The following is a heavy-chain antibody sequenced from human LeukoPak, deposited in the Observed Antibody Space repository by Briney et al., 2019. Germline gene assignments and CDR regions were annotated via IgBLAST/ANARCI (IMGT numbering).Heavy chain of an antibody. V-gene: IGHV3-9*01. CDR3: AKSLSQYYYGSGSPFDY. CDR1: GFTFDDYA. CDR2: ISWNSGSI. D-gene: IGHD3-10*01. J-gene: IGHJ4*02. Sequence: GRSLRLSCAAPGFTFDDYAMNWVRQAPGKGLEWVSGISWNSGSIGYADSVKGRFTISRDNAKNSLYLQMNSLRAEDTALYYCAKSLSQYYYGSGSPFDYWGQGTLVTVSS.